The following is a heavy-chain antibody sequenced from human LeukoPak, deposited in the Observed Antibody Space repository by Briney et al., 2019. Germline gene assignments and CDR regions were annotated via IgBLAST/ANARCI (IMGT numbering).Heavy chain of an antibody. CDR3: ARAGDYGGKHPGGFDI. D-gene: IGHD4-23*01. Sequence: SETLSLTCTVSGGSISSYYWSWIRQPPGKGLEWIGYIYYSGSTNYNPSLKSRVTISVDRSKNQFSLKLSSVTAADTAVYYCARAGDYGGKHPGGFDIWGQGTMVTVSS. V-gene: IGHV4-59*12. CDR2: IYYSGST. J-gene: IGHJ3*02. CDR1: GGSISSYY.